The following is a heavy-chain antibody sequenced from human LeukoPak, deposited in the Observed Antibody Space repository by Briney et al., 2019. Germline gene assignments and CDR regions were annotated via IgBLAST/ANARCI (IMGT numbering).Heavy chain of an antibody. CDR3: ARTEDYGGSVEFDY. CDR2: IYYSGST. CDR1: GGSISSYY. Sequence: SETLSLSCTVSGGSISSYYWSWIRQPPGKGLEWIGYIYYSGSTTYNPSLKSRVTIPVDTSKNQFSLKLSSVTAADTAVYYCARTEDYGGSVEFDYWGQGTLVTVSS. D-gene: IGHD4-23*01. J-gene: IGHJ4*02. V-gene: IGHV4-59*01.